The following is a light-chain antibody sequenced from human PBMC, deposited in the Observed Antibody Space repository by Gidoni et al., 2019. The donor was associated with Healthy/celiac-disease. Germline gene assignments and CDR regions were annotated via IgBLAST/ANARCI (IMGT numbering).Light chain of an antibody. J-gene: IGKJ1*01. V-gene: IGKV3-15*01. CDR3: QQYNNWPPQRT. CDR1: QSVSSN. Sequence: EIVMTQSPVTLSVSPGERATLSCRASQSVSSNLAWYQQKPGQAPRLLIYGASTRATGIPARFRGSGSGTEFTLTISSLQSEDFAVYYCQQYNNWPPQRTFGQGTKVEIK. CDR2: GAS.